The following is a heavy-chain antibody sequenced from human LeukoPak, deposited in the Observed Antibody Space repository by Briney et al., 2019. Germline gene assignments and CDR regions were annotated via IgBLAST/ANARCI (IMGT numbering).Heavy chain of an antibody. V-gene: IGHV4-61*01. CDR2: IYYSAST. CDR3: ARGNWNSRFDY. D-gene: IGHD1-7*01. J-gene: IGHJ4*02. Sequence: PSETLSLTCTASGGSVSSGRYYWRWIRQPPGKGLECIVYIYYSASTNYNPSLKSRVTISVDTSKNQFSLKLSSVTAADTAVYYCARGNWNSRFDYWGQGTLVTVSS. CDR1: GGSVSSGRYY.